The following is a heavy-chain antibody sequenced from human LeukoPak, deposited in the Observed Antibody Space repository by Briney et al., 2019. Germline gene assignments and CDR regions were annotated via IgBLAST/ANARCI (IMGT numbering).Heavy chain of an antibody. CDR3: ARIPGGYSSSWYYFDY. V-gene: IGHV2-70*01. D-gene: IGHD6-13*01. CDR2: IDWDEDK. J-gene: IGHJ4*02. Sequence: SGPTLVNPTQTLTLTFTFSGFSLSTSGMCVSWIRQPPGKALEWLAPIDWDEDKYYSTSLKTRLTISKDTSKNQVVLTMTNMDPVDTATYYCARIPGGYSSSWYYFDYWGQGTLVTVSS. CDR1: GFSLSTSGMC.